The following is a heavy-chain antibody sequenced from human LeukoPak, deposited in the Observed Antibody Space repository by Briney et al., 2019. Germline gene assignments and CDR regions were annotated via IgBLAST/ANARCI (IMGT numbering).Heavy chain of an antibody. V-gene: IGHV3-15*01. CDR1: GFTFSNAW. CDR2: IKSETDGGTT. D-gene: IGHD3-16*01. Sequence: GGSLRLSCAASGFTFSNAWMSWVRQAPGKGLEWVGRIKSETDGGTTDYAAPVKGRFTISRDDSKNTLYLQMNSLKTEDTAVYYCTTVDGYAEYYYYYYYMDVWGKGTTVTVSS. J-gene: IGHJ6*03. CDR3: TTVDGYAEYYYYYYYMDV.